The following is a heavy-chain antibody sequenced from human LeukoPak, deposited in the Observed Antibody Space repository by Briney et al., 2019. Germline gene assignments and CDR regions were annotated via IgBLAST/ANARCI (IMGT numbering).Heavy chain of an antibody. Sequence: ASVKVSCKASGYTFTSHGISWVRQAPGQALEWMGWINTYIGNTNYVQKFQGRVTVTTDTSTSTAYMELRSLRSDDTAVYYCARDDYYDSSGYYTLWGQGTLVTVSS. CDR2: INTYIGNT. V-gene: IGHV1-18*01. J-gene: IGHJ1*01. CDR1: GYTFTSHG. D-gene: IGHD3-22*01. CDR3: ARDDYYDSSGYYTL.